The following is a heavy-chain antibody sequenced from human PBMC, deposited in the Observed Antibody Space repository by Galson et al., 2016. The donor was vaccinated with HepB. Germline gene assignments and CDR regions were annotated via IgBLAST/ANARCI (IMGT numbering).Heavy chain of an antibody. V-gene: IGHV3-66*01. CDR3: ARVLVVRGSIDAFDL. CDR2: LYDSGSP. CDR1: GFTVTNNY. Sequence: SLRLSCAASGFTVTNNYMSRVRQAPGKGLEWVSILYDSGSPYYADSVKGRFTISRDNSKNTLYLQMNSLRAEDTAVYYCARVLVVRGSIDAFDLWGQGTVVTVSS. D-gene: IGHD2-2*01. J-gene: IGHJ3*01.